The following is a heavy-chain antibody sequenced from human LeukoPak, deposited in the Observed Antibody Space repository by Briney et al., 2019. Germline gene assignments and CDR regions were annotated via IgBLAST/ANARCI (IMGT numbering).Heavy chain of an antibody. D-gene: IGHD3-22*01. CDR3: ARIYYDSSGYYWVNWYFDL. CDR2: IYYSGST. J-gene: IGHJ2*01. Sequence: SETLSLTCTVSGGSISSYYWSWIRQPPGKGLEWIGYIYYSGSTNYNPSLKSRVTITISVDTSKNQFSLKLSSVTDADTAVYYCARIYYDSSGYYWVNWYFDLWGRGTLVTVSS. V-gene: IGHV4-59*01. CDR1: GGSISSYY.